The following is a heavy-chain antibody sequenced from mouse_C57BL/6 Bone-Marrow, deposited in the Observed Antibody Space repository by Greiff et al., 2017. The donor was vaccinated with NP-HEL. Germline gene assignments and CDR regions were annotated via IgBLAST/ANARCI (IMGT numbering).Heavy chain of an antibody. Sequence: VQLQQSGAELARPGASVKLSCTASGYTFTSYGISWVKQRTGQGLEWIGEIYPRSGNTYYNEKFKGKATLTADKSSSTAYMELRSLTSEDSAVYFCARWEGDGLDYWGQGTTLTVSS. CDR1: GYTFTSYG. D-gene: IGHD1-2*01. V-gene: IGHV1-81*01. J-gene: IGHJ2*01. CDR3: ARWEGDGLDY. CDR2: IYPRSGNT.